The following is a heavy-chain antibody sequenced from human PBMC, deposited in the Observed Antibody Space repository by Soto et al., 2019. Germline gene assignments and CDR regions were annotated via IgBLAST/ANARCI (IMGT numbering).Heavy chain of an antibody. CDR1: GFTVTSNY. V-gene: IGHV3-66*04. Sequence: PGGSLRLSCAASGFTVTSNYMNWVRQAPGKGLEWISVLYGDGRTYYADSVKGRFTISRDSSKNTLFLQMNSLRAEDTAIYYCARQSSGTYLLHWGPGTMVTVSS. CDR2: LYGDGRT. CDR3: ARQSSGTYLLH. J-gene: IGHJ3*01. D-gene: IGHD2-15*01.